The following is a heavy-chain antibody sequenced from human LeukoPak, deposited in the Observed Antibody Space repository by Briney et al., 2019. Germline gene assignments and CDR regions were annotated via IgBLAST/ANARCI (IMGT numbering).Heavy chain of an antibody. D-gene: IGHD3-3*01. CDR1: GYTFTSYY. J-gene: IGHJ4*02. Sequence: ASVKVSCKASGYTFTSYYMHWVRQAPGQGLEWMGIINPSGGSTSYAQKFQGRVTMTRDMSTSTVYMELSSLRSEDTAVYYRARARVWSGAPLTTKNPYYFDYWGQGTLVTVSS. CDR2: INPSGGST. V-gene: IGHV1-46*01. CDR3: ARARVWSGAPLTTKNPYYFDY.